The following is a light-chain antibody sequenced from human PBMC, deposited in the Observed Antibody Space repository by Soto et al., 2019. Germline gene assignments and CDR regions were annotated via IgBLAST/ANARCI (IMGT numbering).Light chain of an antibody. CDR1: QLFXSH. CDR2: ETA. CDR3: QLYSCSTIT. J-gene: IGKJ5*01. Sequence: LTQSPADMSLAQGDGATVSCMYSQLFXSHFTWYQQKPGLAPSFLXDETATRATGIPERLSGSGSGTDFPLPICRLEPEYFAVYYCQLYSCSTITFGHGTRLEIK. V-gene: IGKV3D-20*01.